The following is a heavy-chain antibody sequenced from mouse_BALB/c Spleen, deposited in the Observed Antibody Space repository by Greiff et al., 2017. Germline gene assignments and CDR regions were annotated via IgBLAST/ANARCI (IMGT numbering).Heavy chain of an antibody. V-gene: IGHV1S81*02. Sequence: QVQLQQSGAELVKPGASVKLSCKASGYTFTSYYMYWVKQRPGQGLEWIGEINPSNGGTNFNEKFKSKATLTVDKSSSTAYMQLSSLTSEDSAVYYCTREYGNYEAWFAYWGQGTLVTVSA. J-gene: IGHJ3*01. CDR3: TREYGNYEAWFAY. CDR1: GYTFTSYY. CDR2: INPSNGGT. D-gene: IGHD2-10*02.